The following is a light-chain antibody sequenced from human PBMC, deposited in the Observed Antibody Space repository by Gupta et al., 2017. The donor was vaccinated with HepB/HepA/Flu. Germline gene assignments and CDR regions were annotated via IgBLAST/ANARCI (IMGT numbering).Light chain of an antibody. Sequence: QSVLTQPASVSGSPGQSITISCTGTSSDVGAYDYVSWYQQHPGKAPNVLLYDDSNRRSGVPDRFSGSKSGNTASITTTGLQAEEEADYYCNSSTTHTTRLLFGGGTKLTVL. J-gene: IGLJ2*01. CDR3: NSSTTHTTRLL. CDR2: DDS. V-gene: IGLV2-14*03. CDR1: SSDVGAYDY.